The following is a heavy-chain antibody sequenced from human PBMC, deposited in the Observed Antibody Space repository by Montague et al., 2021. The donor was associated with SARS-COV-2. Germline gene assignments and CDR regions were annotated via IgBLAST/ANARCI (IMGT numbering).Heavy chain of an antibody. D-gene: IGHD3-22*01. CDR1: GGSFSGYY. Sequence: SETLSLTCAVYGGSFSGYYWSWIRQPPGKGLEWIGDINHSGSTNYNPSLKSRVSISVDKSKNQFSLKLSSVTAADTAVYYCARAIVDVTMMVVVMTGVEHYFDFWGQGTLVTVSS. V-gene: IGHV4-34*01. J-gene: IGHJ4*02. CDR2: INHSGST. CDR3: ARAIVDVTMMVVVMTGVEHYFDF.